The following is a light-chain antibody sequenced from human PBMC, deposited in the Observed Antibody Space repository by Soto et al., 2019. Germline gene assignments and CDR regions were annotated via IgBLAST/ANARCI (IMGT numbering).Light chain of an antibody. CDR3: LQRSDWRT. CDR1: DGVGRS. J-gene: IGKJ1*01. CDR2: DAS. Sequence: IVLKHSPVSVSFQQGGRATLSFRASDGVGRSLAWFQQRPGQAPRLLIYDASNRATGIPARFSGSGSGTDFTLTICRLEPEDFPVYYCLQRSDWRTFGRGTKVDIK. V-gene: IGKV3-11*01.